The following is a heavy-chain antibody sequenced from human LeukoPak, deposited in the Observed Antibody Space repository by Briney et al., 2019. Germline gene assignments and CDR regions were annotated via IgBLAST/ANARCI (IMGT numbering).Heavy chain of an antibody. CDR1: GGSISSYY. J-gene: IGHJ4*02. Sequence: PSETLSLTCTVPGGSISSYYWSWIRQPPGKGLEWIGYIYYSGSTNYNPSLKSRVTISVDTSKNQFSLKLSSVTAADTAVYYCARGYSSSSPFDYWGQGTLVTVSS. CDR2: IYYSGST. V-gene: IGHV4-59*01. CDR3: ARGYSSSSPFDY. D-gene: IGHD6-6*01.